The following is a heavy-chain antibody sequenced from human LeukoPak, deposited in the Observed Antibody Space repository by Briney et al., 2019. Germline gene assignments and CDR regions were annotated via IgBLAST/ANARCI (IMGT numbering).Heavy chain of an antibody. V-gene: IGHV4-61*08. CDR1: GGSISSGGYY. CDR3: ARVTYYYDSSGYYYVSHFDY. D-gene: IGHD3-22*01. CDR2: IYYSGST. J-gene: IGHJ4*02. Sequence: PSQTLSLTCTVSGGSISSGGYYWSWIRQPPGKGLEWIGYIYYSGSTNYNPSLKSRVTISVDTSKNQFSLKLSSVTAADTAVYYCARVTYYYDSSGYYYVSHFDYWGQGTLVTVSS.